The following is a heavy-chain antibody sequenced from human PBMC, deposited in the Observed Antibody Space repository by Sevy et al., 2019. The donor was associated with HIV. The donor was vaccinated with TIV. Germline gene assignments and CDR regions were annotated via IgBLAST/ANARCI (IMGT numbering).Heavy chain of an antibody. CDR3: AKDMAIAVAGTIDY. CDR1: GFTFDDYA. V-gene: IGHV3-9*01. D-gene: IGHD6-19*01. J-gene: IGHJ4*02. Sequence: GGSLRLCCAASGFTFDDYAMHWVRQAPGKGLEWVSGISWNSGSIGYADSVKGRFTISRDNAKNSLYLQMNSLRAEDTALYYCAKDMAIAVAGTIDYWGQGTLVTVSS. CDR2: ISWNSGSI.